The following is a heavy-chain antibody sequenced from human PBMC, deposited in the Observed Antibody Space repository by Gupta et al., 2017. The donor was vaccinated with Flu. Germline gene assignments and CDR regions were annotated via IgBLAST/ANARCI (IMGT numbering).Heavy chain of an antibody. V-gene: IGHV1-24*01. CDR2: FDPEDGDA. J-gene: IGHJ5*02. CDR3: ATIILSKKIVLRASEIPDWFDP. Sequence: PGKGLEWMGGFDPEDGDATYAQTFQGRISMTEDRSRDTAYMELSSLRSEDTAVYYCATIILSKKIVLRASEIPDWFDPWGQGTSVTVSS. D-gene: IGHD2-8*01.